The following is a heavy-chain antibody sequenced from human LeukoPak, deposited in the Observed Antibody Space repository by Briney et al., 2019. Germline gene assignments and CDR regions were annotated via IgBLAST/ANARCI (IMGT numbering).Heavy chain of an antibody. CDR3: ARDRGYCSGGSRYFWFDP. V-gene: IGHV4-59*01. J-gene: IGHJ5*02. Sequence: PSETLSLTCTVSGGSISSYYWSWIRQPPGKGLEWIGYIYYSGSTNYNPSLKSRVTISVDTSKNQFSLKLSSVTAADTAVYYCARDRGYCSGGSRYFWFDPWGQGTLVTVSS. CDR1: GGSISSYY. D-gene: IGHD2-15*01. CDR2: IYYSGST.